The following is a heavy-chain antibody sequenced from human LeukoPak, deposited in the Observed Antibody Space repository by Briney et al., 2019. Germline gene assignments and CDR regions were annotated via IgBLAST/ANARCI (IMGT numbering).Heavy chain of an antibody. CDR3: ARRQITYSSNDAFDI. CDR1: GYSFTSYW. J-gene: IGHJ3*02. V-gene: IGHV5-51*01. D-gene: IGHD6-13*01. CDR2: IYPGDSDT. Sequence: GESLKISRKGSGYSFTSYWIGWVRQMPGKGLEWMGIIYPGDSDTRYSPSFQGQVTISADKSISTAYLQWSSLKASDTAMYYCARRQITYSSNDAFDIWGQGTMVTVSS.